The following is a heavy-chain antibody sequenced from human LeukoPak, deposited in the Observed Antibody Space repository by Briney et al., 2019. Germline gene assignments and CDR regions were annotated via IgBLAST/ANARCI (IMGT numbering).Heavy chain of an antibody. CDR3: AKSSYYYDSSGYH. J-gene: IGHJ4*02. D-gene: IGHD3-22*01. Sequence: GGSLRLSCAASGFTFSSYAMSWVRQAPGKGLEWASAISGSGGSTYYADSVKGRFTISRDNSKNTLYLQMNSLRAEDTAVYYCAKSSYYYDSSGYHWGQGTLVTVSS. CDR1: GFTFSSYA. V-gene: IGHV3-23*01. CDR2: ISGSGGST.